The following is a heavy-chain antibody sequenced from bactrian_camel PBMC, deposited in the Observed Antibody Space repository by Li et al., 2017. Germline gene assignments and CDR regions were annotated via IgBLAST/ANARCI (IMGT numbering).Heavy chain of an antibody. CDR1: GYTFSGGC. Sequence: HVQLVESGGSSVQAGGSLRLSCLVGGYTFSGGCMGWFRQAPGKEREGVAAIDSDGTTAYADSVKGRFTVSADNAKKTLYLQMNNLKTEDTAIYYCAVDPKVPPYDCSSASSWGSLYTSWGQGTQVTVS. J-gene: IGHJ6*01. V-gene: IGHV3S55*01. CDR2: IDSDGTT. CDR3: AVDPKVPPYDCSSASSWGSLYTS. D-gene: IGHD3*01.